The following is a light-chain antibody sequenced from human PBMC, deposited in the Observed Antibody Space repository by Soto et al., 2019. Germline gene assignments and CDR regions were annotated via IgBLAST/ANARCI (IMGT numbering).Light chain of an antibody. V-gene: IGKV3-11*01. Sequence: EIVLTQSPATLSLSPVERATLTCRASQSVSIYLAWYQQKPGQAPRVLIYDASSRATGIPARFSGSGPGTDFTLTISSLEPEDSAVYYCQLRGNWPRTFGQGTKVDIK. J-gene: IGKJ1*01. CDR2: DAS. CDR1: QSVSIY. CDR3: QLRGNWPRT.